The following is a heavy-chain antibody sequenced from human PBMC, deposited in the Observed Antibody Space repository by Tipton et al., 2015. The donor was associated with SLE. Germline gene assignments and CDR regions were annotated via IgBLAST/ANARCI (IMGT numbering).Heavy chain of an antibody. V-gene: IGHV4-34*01. D-gene: IGHD6-25*01. CDR3: ARGVRYSSGQSAFDI. J-gene: IGHJ3*02. Sequence: TLSLTCAVYGGSFSGYYWSWIRQPPGKGLEWIGEINHSGSTNYSPSLKSRVTISINTSKNQFSLNLSSVTAADTAVYFCARGVRYSSGQSAFDIWGQGTMVSVSS. CDR1: GGSFSGYY. CDR2: INHSGST.